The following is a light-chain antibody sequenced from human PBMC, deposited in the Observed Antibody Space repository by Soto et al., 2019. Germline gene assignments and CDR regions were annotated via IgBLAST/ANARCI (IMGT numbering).Light chain of an antibody. V-gene: IGKV1-5*03. CDR2: GAS. CDR1: QSTSSW. J-gene: IGKJ1*01. Sequence: DNLMTQSLSTLSASVGEKVTLTCRASQSTSSWVAWYQQRPGKPPKLVIYGASTLERGVPSRFSGSGSGTEFTMTIAGLQPDDFATYYCQHYKPYKTFGQGTKVDI. CDR3: QHYKPYKT.